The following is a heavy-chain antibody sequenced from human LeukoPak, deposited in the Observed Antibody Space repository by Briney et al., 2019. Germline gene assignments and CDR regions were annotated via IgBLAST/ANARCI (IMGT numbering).Heavy chain of an antibody. CDR2: IYYSGST. D-gene: IGHD5-24*01. CDR1: GGSISSYY. V-gene: IGHV4-59*01. Sequence: PSETLSLTCTVSGGSISSYYWSWIRQPPGKGLEWIGYIYYSGSTNYNPSLKNRVTISVDTSKNQFSLKLSSVTAADTAVYYCASGLSRDGYNSGWGQGTLVTVSS. J-gene: IGHJ4*02. CDR3: ASGLSRDGYNSG.